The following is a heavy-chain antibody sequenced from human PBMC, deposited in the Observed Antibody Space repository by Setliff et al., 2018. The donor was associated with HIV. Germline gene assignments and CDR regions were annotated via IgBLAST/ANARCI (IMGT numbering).Heavy chain of an antibody. CDR3: ASPQPQGANQLLWSFDS. J-gene: IGHJ4*02. D-gene: IGHD2-2*01. CDR1: GGTFSSQA. V-gene: IGHV1-69*13. CDR2: IIPIFGTA. Sequence: GASVMVSCKASGGTFSSQAISWVRQAPGQGLEWMGGIIPIFGTANYAQKFQGRVTITADESTNTAYMELSSLRSEDTAVYYCASPQPQGANQLLWSFDSWGQGALVTVSS.